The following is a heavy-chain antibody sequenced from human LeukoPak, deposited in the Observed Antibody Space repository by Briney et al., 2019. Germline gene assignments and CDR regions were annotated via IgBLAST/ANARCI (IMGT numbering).Heavy chain of an antibody. J-gene: IGHJ6*03. D-gene: IGHD3-22*01. CDR3: ARTPIDYYDSSGDSDYYYMDV. V-gene: IGHV1-69*05. CDR1: GGTFTSYA. Sequence: SVKVSCKASGGTFTSYAISWVRQAPGQGLEWMGGIIPIFGTANYAQKFQGRDTITTHESTGTAYMELSSLRSEDTAVYYRARTPIDYYDSSGDSDYYYMDVWGKGTTVTVSS. CDR2: IIPIFGTA.